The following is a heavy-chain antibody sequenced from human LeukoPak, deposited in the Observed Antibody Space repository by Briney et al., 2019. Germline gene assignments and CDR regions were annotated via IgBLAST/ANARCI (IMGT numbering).Heavy chain of an antibody. V-gene: IGHV4-61*10. CDR1: GGSISSGSYY. CDR2: IYYSGST. D-gene: IGHD2-2*01. J-gene: IGHJ4*02. CDR3: ASCTSHCGY. Sequence: PSETLSLTCTVSGGSISSGSYYWSWIRQPAEKGLEWIGRIYYSGSTNYNSSLKSRVTISVDTSKNQFSLKLSSVTAADTAVYYCASCTSHCGYWGQGTLVTVSS.